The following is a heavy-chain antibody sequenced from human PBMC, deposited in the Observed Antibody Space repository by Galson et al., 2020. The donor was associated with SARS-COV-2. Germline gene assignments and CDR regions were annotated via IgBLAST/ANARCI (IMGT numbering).Heavy chain of an antibody. CDR2: ISSSGSTI. J-gene: IGHJ6*02. CDR3: ARDVTTVDLAYYYYYGMDV. V-gene: IGHV3-11*01. D-gene: IGHD4-17*01. CDR1: GFTFSDYY. Sequence: NSGGSLRLSCAASGFTFSDYYMSWIRQAPGKGLEWVSYISSSGSTIYYADSVKGRSTISRDNAKNSLYLQMNSLRAEDTAVYYCARDVTTVDLAYYYYYGMDVWGQGTTVTVSS.